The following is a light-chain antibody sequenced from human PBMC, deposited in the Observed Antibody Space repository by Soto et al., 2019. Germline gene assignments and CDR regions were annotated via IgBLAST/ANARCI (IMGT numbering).Light chain of an antibody. CDR3: CSYAATYTLV. V-gene: IGLV2-11*01. CDR1: SSNVGGYNY. Sequence: QSVLAQPRSVSGSPGQSVTISCTGTSSNVGGYNYVSWYQQHPSKAPKLMIYDVSKRPSGVPDRFSGSKSGNTASLTISGLQAEDEADYYCCSYAATYTLVFGGGTKVTVL. CDR2: DVS. J-gene: IGLJ1*01.